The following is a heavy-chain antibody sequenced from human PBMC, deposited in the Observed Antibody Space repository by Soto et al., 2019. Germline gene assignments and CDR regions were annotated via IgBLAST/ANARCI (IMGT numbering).Heavy chain of an antibody. D-gene: IGHD4-17*01. Sequence: QVQLVESGGGVVQPGRSLRLSCAASGFSFSSYGMHWVRQAPGRGLEWVALIWFDGSNRYYADSVKGRFIISRDNSKNTLYLQMNSLGVEDTAVYYCARESTVTTLDYGGQGTLVTVSS. CDR3: ARESTVTTLDY. V-gene: IGHV3-33*01. CDR2: IWFDGSNR. J-gene: IGHJ4*02. CDR1: GFSFSSYG.